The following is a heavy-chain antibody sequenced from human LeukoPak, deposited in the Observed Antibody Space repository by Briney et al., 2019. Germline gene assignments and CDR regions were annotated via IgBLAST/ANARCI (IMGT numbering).Heavy chain of an antibody. D-gene: IGHD1-1*01. J-gene: IGHJ4*02. CDR3: ARGINWSFDS. CDR1: GDSVSSTTAA. V-gene: IGHV6-1*01. CDR2: TYYRSKWYN. Sequence: PSQTLSLTCAISGDSVSSTTAAWNWIRQSPSRGLEWLGRTYYRSKWYNNYAVSVKSRVNINPDTSKNQFSLQLNSVTPEDAAVYYCARGINWSFDSWGQGTLVTVSS.